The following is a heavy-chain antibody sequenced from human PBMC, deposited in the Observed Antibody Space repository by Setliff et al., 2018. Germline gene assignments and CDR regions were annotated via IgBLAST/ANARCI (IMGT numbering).Heavy chain of an antibody. CDR3: TFYYDTSGYWRGRANY. J-gene: IGHJ4*02. Sequence: GSLRLSCAASGFTFSAHYMDWLRQAPGKGLEWVGRIRNKDNSYTTEYAASVKGRFTISRDDSKNSLYLQMNGLKTEDRAVYYCTFYYDTSGYWRGRANYWGQGTLVTAPQ. CDR2: IRNKDNSYTT. CDR1: GFTFSAHY. V-gene: IGHV3-72*01. D-gene: IGHD3-22*01.